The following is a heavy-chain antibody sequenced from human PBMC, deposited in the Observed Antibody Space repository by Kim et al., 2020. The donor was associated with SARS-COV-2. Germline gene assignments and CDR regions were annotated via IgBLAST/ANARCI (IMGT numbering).Heavy chain of an antibody. CDR3: AKCTIGRQHSSGWCNWFDP. Sequence: GGSLRLSCAASGFTFSSSAMIWVRQAPGKGLEWVSAISGSGAATYYAASVKGRFTISRDNSKNTLSLQMNSLRAEDTAVYYCAKCTIGRQHSSGWCNWFDPWGQGTLVTVSS. V-gene: IGHV3-23*01. D-gene: IGHD6-19*01. CDR1: GFTFSSSA. J-gene: IGHJ5*02. CDR2: ISGSGAAT.